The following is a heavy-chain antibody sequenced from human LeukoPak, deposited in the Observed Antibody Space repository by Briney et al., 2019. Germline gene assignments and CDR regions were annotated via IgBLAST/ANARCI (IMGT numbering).Heavy chain of an antibody. CDR3: AKWGPYDILTGRIN. J-gene: IGHJ4*02. CDR2: IKPDESEK. V-gene: IGHV3-7*03. CDR1: GFTFSNYW. Sequence: GGSLRLSCAASGFTFSNYWMTWVRQAPGKGLEWVANIKPDESEKYYVGSVEGRFTISRDNAKNSLYLQMNSLRAEDTAVYYCAKWGPYDILTGRINWGQGTLVTVSS. D-gene: IGHD3-9*01.